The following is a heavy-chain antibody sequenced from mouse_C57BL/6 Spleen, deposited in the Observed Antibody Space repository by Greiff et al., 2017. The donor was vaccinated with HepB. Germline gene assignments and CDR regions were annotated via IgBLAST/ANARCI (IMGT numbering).Heavy chain of an antibody. J-gene: IGHJ1*03. CDR3: AAPDFTPVGLDV. Sequence: QVQLQQPGAELVKPGASVKVSCKASGYTFTSYWMHWVKQRPGQGLEWIGRIHPSDSDTNYNQKFKGKATLTVDKSSSTAYLQLSSLTSEDSAVYYCAAPDFTPVGLDVWGTGTTVTVSS. V-gene: IGHV1-74*01. CDR1: GYTFTSYW. CDR2: IHPSDSDT. D-gene: IGHD1-1*01.